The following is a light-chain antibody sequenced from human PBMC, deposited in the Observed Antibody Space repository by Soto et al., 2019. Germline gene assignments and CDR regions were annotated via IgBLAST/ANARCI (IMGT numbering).Light chain of an antibody. J-gene: IGKJ2*01. Sequence: DIQMTQSPSSLSASVGDRVTITCRASQSISNFLNWYQQKPGKAPKVLIYAASSLHSGVPSRFSGSGSGTDFTLTISSLQPEDFSTYYCQQSYRTPYTVGQGNKLEIK. V-gene: IGKV1-39*01. CDR3: QQSYRTPYT. CDR1: QSISNF. CDR2: AAS.